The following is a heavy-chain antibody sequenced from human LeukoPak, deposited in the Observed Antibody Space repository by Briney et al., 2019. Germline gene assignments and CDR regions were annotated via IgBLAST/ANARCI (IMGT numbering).Heavy chain of an antibody. D-gene: IGHD6-19*01. CDR2: INPNSGGT. Sequence: ASVKVSCKASGYTFTGYYMHWVRQAPGQGLEWMGWINPNSGGTNYAQKFQGRVTMTRDTSISTAYMELSRLRSDDTAVYYCARSRVSSGWSEGDYWGQGTLVTVSS. CDR3: ARSRVSSGWSEGDY. V-gene: IGHV1-2*02. J-gene: IGHJ4*02. CDR1: GYTFTGYY.